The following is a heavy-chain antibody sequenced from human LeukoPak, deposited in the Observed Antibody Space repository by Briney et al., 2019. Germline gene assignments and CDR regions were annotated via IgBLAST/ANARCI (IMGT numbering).Heavy chain of an antibody. V-gene: IGHV1-46*01. D-gene: IGHD1-26*01. CDR3: AAEGLVGAFDY. Sequence: ASVKVSCKASGYTFTSYYMHWVRQAPGQGLEWMGIINPSGGSTSYAQKFQGRVTMTRDTSTSTVYMELSSLRSEDTAVYYCAAEGLVGAFDYWGQGTLVTVSS. J-gene: IGHJ4*02. CDR1: GYTFTSYY. CDR2: INPSGGST.